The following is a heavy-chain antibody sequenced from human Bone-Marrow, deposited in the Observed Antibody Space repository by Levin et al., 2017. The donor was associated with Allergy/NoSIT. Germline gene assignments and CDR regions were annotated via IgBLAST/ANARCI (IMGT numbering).Heavy chain of an antibody. D-gene: IGHD6-19*01. CDR2: IDWDDDK. CDR1: WFSLSTSGLC. Sequence: SGPTLVKPTQTLTLTCTFSWFSLSTSGLCVSWIRQPPGKALEWLALIDWDDDKYYTTSLKTRLTISKDTSKNQVVLTMTNMDPVDTATYYCARIAVAGISPRAGLPYSGLDVWGQGTTVTVPS. CDR3: ARIAVAGISPRAGLPYSGLDV. V-gene: IGHV2-70*01. J-gene: IGHJ6*02.